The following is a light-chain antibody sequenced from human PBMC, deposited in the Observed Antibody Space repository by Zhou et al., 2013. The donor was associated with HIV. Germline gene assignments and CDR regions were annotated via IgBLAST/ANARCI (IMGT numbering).Light chain of an antibody. CDR2: DAS. J-gene: IGKJ4*01. Sequence: EVVLTQSPATLSLSPGERATLSCRASQSVSTQLSWYQHRPGQPPRLLIYDASNRATGIPARFSGSGSGTDFTLTISSLEPEDFAVYYCQQRSNWLTFGGGTKVEIK. CDR1: QSVSTQ. CDR3: QQRSNWLT. V-gene: IGKV3-11*01.